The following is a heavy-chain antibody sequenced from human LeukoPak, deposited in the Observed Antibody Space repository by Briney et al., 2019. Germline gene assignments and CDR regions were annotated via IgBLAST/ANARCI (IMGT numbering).Heavy chain of an antibody. D-gene: IGHD5-12*01. Sequence: ASVKVSCKASGYTFTGYYMHWVRQAPGQGLEWMGWINPNSGGTNYAQKFQGRVTMTRDTSISTAYMELSRLRSDDTAVYYCARIPLERGYSGYDPGTLWGQGTLVTVSS. J-gene: IGHJ4*02. V-gene: IGHV1-2*02. CDR3: ARIPLERGYSGYDPGTL. CDR1: GYTFTGYY. CDR2: INPNSGGT.